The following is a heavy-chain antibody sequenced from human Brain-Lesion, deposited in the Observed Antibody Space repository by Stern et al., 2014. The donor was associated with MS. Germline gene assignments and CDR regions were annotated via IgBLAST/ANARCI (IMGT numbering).Heavy chain of an antibody. CDR2: ITGSGDIT. V-gene: IGHV3-11*01. Sequence: VQLVESGGGLVKPGGSLRLSCAASGFRFSDYYMAWVRQAPGKGLEWVSYITGSGDITNYADSVKGRFTISRGNAKNSLHLQMNSLRAEDTAVYYCVKNHYGLDYWGQGALVTVSS. CDR3: VKNHYGLDY. D-gene: IGHD3-10*01. CDR1: GFRFSDYY. J-gene: IGHJ4*02.